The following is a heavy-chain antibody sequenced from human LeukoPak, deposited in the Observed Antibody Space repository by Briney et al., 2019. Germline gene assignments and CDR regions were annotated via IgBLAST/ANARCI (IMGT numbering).Heavy chain of an antibody. Sequence: PSETLSLTCTVPGGSISSYYWSWIRQPAGKGLEWIGRIYTSVSTNYNPSLKSRVTMSVDTSKNQFSLKLSSVTAADTAVYYCARVRYDSSGYYYPPPHYYYYGMDVWGQGTTVTVSS. D-gene: IGHD3-22*01. CDR3: ARVRYDSSGYYYPPPHYYYYGMDV. CDR1: GGSISSYY. J-gene: IGHJ6*02. CDR2: IYTSVST. V-gene: IGHV4-4*07.